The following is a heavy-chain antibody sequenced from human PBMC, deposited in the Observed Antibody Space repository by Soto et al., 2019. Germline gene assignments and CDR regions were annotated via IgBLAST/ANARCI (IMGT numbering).Heavy chain of an antibody. CDR1: GGSVSSGSYY. CDR3: ARDRGGAIAAAGPGFDY. J-gene: IGHJ4*02. V-gene: IGHV4-61*01. Sequence: QVQLQESGPGLVKPSETLSLTCTVSGGSVSSGSYYWSWIRQPPGKGLEWIGYSYYIGSTNYNPSLKSRVTISVDTSKNQFSLKLSSVTAADTAVYYCARDRGGAIAAAGPGFDYWGQGTLVTVSS. D-gene: IGHD6-13*01. CDR2: SYYIGST.